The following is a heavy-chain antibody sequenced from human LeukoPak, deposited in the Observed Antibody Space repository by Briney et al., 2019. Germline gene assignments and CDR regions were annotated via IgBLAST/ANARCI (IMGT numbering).Heavy chain of an antibody. CDR1: GYTFTGYY. D-gene: IGHD2-15*01. CDR3: ARERYCSGGSCYSRYNWFDP. V-gene: IGHV1-2*02. CDR2: INPNSGGT. Sequence: ASVKVSCKASGYTFTGYYMHWVRQAPGQGLEWMGWINPNSGGTNYAQKFQGRVTMTRDTSISTAYMELSRLRSDDTAVYYCARERYCSGGSCYSRYNWFDPWGQGTLVTVSS. J-gene: IGHJ5*02.